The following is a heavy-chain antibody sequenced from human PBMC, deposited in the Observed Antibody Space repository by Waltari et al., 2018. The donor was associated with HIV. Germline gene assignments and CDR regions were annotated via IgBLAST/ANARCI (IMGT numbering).Heavy chain of an antibody. V-gene: IGHV2-5*01. J-gene: IGHJ4*02. D-gene: IGHD2-15*01. CDR2: IYWNDDK. CDR3: AHTLGYCSGGTLAQGCWLY. CDR1: GFSLSTTGVG. Sequence: QITLKESGPTLVKPTQTLTLTCTFSGFSLSTTGVGVAWIRQSPGKALEWLALIYWNDDKRYSPPLKSMLTITKDTSKNQVVLRMTNVDPVDTATYYCAHTLGYCSGGTLAQGCWLYWGQGTLVTVSS.